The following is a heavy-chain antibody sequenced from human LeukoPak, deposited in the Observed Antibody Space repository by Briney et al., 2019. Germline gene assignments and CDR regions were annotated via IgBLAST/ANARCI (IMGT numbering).Heavy chain of an antibody. J-gene: IGHJ4*02. CDR1: GGSFSGYY. CDR3: ARKGSGLRP. CDR2: INHSGST. V-gene: IGHV4-34*01. D-gene: IGHD6-19*01. Sequence: SETLSLTCAAYGGSFSGYYWSWIRQPPGEGLEWIGEINHSGSTNYNPSLKSRVTISVDTSKNQFSLKLSSVTAADTAVYYCARKGSGLRPWGQGTLVTVSS.